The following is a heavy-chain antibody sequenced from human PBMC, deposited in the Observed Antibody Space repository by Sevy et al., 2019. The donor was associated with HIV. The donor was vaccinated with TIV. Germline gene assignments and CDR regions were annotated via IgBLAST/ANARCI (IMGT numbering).Heavy chain of an antibody. D-gene: IGHD2-2*02. CDR3: AKVGYCSTTSCYTIYYGMDV. J-gene: IGHJ6*02. CDR2: ISGSGGST. CDR1: AFTFSTYA. Sequence: GGSLRLSCAASAFTFSTYAMNWVRQAPGKGLEWVSAISGSGGSTYYADSVKGRFTISRDNSKNTLYLQMNSLRADDTAVYYCAKVGYCSTTSCYTIYYGMDVWGQGTTVTVSS. V-gene: IGHV3-23*01.